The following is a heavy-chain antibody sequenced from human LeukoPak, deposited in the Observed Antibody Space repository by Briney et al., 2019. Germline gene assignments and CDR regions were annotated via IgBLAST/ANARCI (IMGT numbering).Heavy chain of an antibody. CDR2: IYHSGST. D-gene: IGHD3-22*01. Sequence: PSETLSLTCTVSGGSISSSSYYWGWIRQPPGKGLEWIGSIYHSGSTYYNPSLKSRVTISVDTSKNQFSLKLSSVTAADTAVYYCAWSSYYYDSSGYYEAFDIWGQGTMVTVSS. CDR3: AWSSYYYDSSGYYEAFDI. J-gene: IGHJ3*02. V-gene: IGHV4-39*07. CDR1: GGSISSSSYY.